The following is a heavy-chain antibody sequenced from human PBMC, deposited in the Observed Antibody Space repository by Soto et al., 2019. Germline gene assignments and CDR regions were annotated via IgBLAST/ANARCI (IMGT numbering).Heavy chain of an antibody. D-gene: IGHD6-13*01. J-gene: IGHJ4*02. CDR2: ISYDGSNK. Sequence: QVQLVESGGGVVQPGRSLRLSCAASGFTFSSYAMHWVRQAPGKGLEWVAVISYDGSNKYYADSVKGRFTISRDNSKNTLYLQRNSLGAEDTVVYYCASRNSSSWYAVLDYWGQGTLVTVSS. CDR3: ASRNSSSWYAVLDY. V-gene: IGHV3-30-3*01. CDR1: GFTFSSYA.